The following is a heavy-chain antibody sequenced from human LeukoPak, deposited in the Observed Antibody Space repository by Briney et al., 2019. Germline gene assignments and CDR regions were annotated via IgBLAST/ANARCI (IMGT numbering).Heavy chain of an antibody. V-gene: IGHV5-51*01. CDR3: ARRAVTTGYFDY. Sequence: PGESLKISCKGSGYSFTSYWIAWVRQMPGKGLEWMGIIYPGDFDTRYSPSFQGQVTISANKSISTAYLQWSSLKASDTAVYYCARRAVTTGYFDYWGQGSLATVSS. J-gene: IGHJ4*02. CDR1: GYSFTSYW. CDR2: IYPGDFDT. D-gene: IGHD4-17*01.